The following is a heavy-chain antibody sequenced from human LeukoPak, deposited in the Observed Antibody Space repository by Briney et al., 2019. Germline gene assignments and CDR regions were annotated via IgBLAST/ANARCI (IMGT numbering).Heavy chain of an antibody. J-gene: IGHJ5*02. V-gene: IGHV3-66*02. CDR1: GFTVSSNY. CDR3: ARGYYYDSSGYYPNWFDP. Sequence: QPGGSLRLSCAASGFTVSSNYMSWVRQAPGKGLEWVSVIYSGGSTYYADSVKGRFTISRDNSKNTLYLRMNSLRAEDTAVYYCARGYYYDSSGYYPNWFDPWGQGTLVTVSS. D-gene: IGHD3-22*01. CDR2: IYSGGST.